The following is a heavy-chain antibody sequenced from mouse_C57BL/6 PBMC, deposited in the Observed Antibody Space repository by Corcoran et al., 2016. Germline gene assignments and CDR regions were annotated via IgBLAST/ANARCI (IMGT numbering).Heavy chain of an antibody. V-gene: IGHV9-3*01. Sequence: QIQLVQSGPELKKPGETVKISCKASGYTFTTYGMSWVKQAPGKGLKWMGWINTYSGVPTYADDFKGRFAFSLETSASTAYLQINNLKNEDTATYFCARYRYYGSSFDYGGQGTTLTVSS. CDR1: GYTFTTYG. J-gene: IGHJ2*01. CDR3: ARYRYYGSSFDY. CDR2: INTYSGVP. D-gene: IGHD1-1*01.